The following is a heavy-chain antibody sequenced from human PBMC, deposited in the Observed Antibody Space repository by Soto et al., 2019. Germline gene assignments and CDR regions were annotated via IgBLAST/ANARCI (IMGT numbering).Heavy chain of an antibody. CDR2: IYYSGST. CDR1: SGSISSGDYY. Sequence: PSETLSLTCTVSSGSISSGDYYWSWTRQPPGKGLEWIGYIYYSGSTYYNPSLKSRVTISVDTSKNQFSLKLSSVTAADTAVYYCARERPDGSRLDPWGQGTLVTVSS. CDR3: ARERPDGSRLDP. D-gene: IGHD6-13*01. V-gene: IGHV4-30-4*01. J-gene: IGHJ5*02.